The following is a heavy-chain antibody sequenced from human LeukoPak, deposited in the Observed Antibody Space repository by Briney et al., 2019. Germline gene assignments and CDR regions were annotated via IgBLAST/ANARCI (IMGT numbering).Heavy chain of an antibody. Sequence: GGSLRLSCAASGFTFSRFWMSWVRQAPGKGLEWVANIKEDGSEKDYVDSVKGRFTISRDNSKNTVYLQMNSLRVEDTAIYYCARKVAGAAPFDSWGQGTLVTVSS. J-gene: IGHJ4*02. V-gene: IGHV3-7*05. D-gene: IGHD6-19*01. CDR3: ARKVAGAAPFDS. CDR1: GFTFSRFW. CDR2: IKEDGSEK.